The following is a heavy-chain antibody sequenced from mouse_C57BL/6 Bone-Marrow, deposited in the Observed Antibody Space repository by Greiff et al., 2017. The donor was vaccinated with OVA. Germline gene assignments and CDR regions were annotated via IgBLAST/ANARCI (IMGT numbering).Heavy chain of an antibody. CDR2: IYPRSGNT. CDR3: ARSYPRFAY. D-gene: IGHD2-10*01. J-gene: IGHJ3*01. Sequence: QVQLQQSGAELARPGASVKLSCKASGYTFTSYGISWVKQRTGQGLEWIGEIYPRSGNTYYNEKFKGKATLTADKSSSTAYMELRSLTSEDSAVYFCARSYPRFAYWGQGTLVTVSA. V-gene: IGHV1-81*01. CDR1: GYTFTSYG.